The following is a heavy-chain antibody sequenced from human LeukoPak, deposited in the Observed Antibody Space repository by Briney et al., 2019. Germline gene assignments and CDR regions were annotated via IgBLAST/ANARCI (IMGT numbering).Heavy chain of an antibody. CDR3: ARLSGRDYYFDY. D-gene: IGHD4/OR15-4a*01. Sequence: PSETLSLTCNVSGGSISSSSYYWGWIRQPPGKGLEWIGSIYFSGRTYYNMSLKSRVTISIDTSKNQFSLKVSSVTAADTAVYYCARLSGRDYYFDYWGQGTLVTVSS. CDR2: IYFSGRT. V-gene: IGHV4-39*01. CDR1: GGSISSSSYY. J-gene: IGHJ4*02.